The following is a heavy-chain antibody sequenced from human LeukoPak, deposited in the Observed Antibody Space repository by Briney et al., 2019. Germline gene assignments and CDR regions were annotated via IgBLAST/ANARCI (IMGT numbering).Heavy chain of an antibody. CDR3: ASDPDMPSYGLVRWFDP. Sequence: ASVTVSCKASGYTFTGYYMHWVRQAPGQGLEWMGWVNPNSGGTNYAQKFQGRVTMTRDTSINTAYMELSRLRSDDTAVYYCASDPDMPSYGLVRWFDPWGKGTLVTVSS. D-gene: IGHD5-18*01. V-gene: IGHV1-2*02. J-gene: IGHJ5*02. CDR2: VNPNSGGT. CDR1: GYTFTGYY.